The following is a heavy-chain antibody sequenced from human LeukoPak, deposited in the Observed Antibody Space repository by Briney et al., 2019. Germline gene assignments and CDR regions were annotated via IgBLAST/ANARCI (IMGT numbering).Heavy chain of an antibody. J-gene: IGHJ4*02. CDR2: ISAYNGNT. Sequence: ASVKVSCKASGYTFTSYGISWVRQAPGQGLEWMGWISAYNGNTNYAQKLQGRVTMTTDTSTSTAYMELRSLRSDDTAVYYCARDWGGRFGKLSRKVDYWGQGTLVTVSS. V-gene: IGHV1-18*01. CDR3: ARDWGGRFGKLSRKVDY. D-gene: IGHD3-10*01. CDR1: GYTFTSYG.